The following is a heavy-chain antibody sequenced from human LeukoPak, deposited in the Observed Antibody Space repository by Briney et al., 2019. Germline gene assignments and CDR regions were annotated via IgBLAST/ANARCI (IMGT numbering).Heavy chain of an antibody. CDR1: GYTFPTYY. V-gene: IGHV1-46*01. J-gene: IGHJ4*02. Sequence: ASVKVSCKASGYTFPTYYMHWVRQAPGQGLEWMGIINPSTDSTNFAQKFQGRVTVTRYMSTSTVYMELSSLRSEDTAVYYCARAPISCSGNCYSFDYWGQGTLVAVSS. CDR2: INPSTDST. D-gene: IGHD2-21*02. CDR3: ARAPISCSGNCYSFDY.